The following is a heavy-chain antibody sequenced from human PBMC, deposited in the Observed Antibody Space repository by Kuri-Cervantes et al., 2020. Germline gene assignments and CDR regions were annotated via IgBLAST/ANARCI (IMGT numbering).Heavy chain of an antibody. CDR1: GGTFSRDA. J-gene: IGHJ4*02. D-gene: IGHD3-22*01. V-gene: IGHV1-69*05. CDR3: ASSLVPLTGLGRSVFITNYFDY. CDR2: IIPIFGTA. Sequence: SVKVSCKASGGTFSRDAVTWVRQAPGQGLEWVGGIIPIFGTANYAQKFQGRVTITTDESTITAYMELSSLRSEDTAVYYCASSLVPLTGLGRSVFITNYFDYWGQGTLVTVSS.